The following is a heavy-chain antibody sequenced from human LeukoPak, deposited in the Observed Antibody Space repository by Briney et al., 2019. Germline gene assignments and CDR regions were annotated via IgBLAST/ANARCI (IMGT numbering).Heavy chain of an antibody. Sequence: SETLSLTCTVSGGSISPYYWSWIRQPPGKGLEWIGYFFYSGSTNYNPSLKSRVMISTDTSKNQVSLSLSSVTAADTAVYYCARLSTVTTSFDYWGQGTLVTVSS. CDR1: GGSISPYY. J-gene: IGHJ4*02. D-gene: IGHD4-17*01. CDR2: FFYSGST. CDR3: ARLSTVTTSFDY. V-gene: IGHV4-59*12.